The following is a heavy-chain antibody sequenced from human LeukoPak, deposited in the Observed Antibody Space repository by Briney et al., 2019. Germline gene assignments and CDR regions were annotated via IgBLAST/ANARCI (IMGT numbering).Heavy chain of an antibody. CDR3: ARDLTEYRYSGSYYYYYYGMDV. CDR1: GFTVSSNC. Sequence: GGSLRLSCAASGFTVSSNCMSWVRQAPGKGLEWVSVIYSGGSTYYADSVKGRFTISRDNSKNTLYLQMNSLRAEDTAVYYCARDLTEYRYSGSYYYYYYGMDVWGQGTTVTVSS. V-gene: IGHV3-66*02. D-gene: IGHD1-26*01. J-gene: IGHJ6*02. CDR2: IYSGGST.